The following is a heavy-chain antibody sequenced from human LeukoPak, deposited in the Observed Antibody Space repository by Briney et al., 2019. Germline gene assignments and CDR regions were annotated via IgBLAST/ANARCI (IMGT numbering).Heavy chain of an antibody. CDR3: AKGPCSDGTGYGFRFDP. CDR2: IKSDGTTK. D-gene: IGHD2-15*01. J-gene: IGHJ5*02. V-gene: IGHV3-74*01. Sequence: PGGSLRLSCAAFGFTFSSFAMAWVRQAPGKGLEWVSRIKSDGTTKGYPARVKRRSTISRDNAKNTLYLQMNSLRAEDTAVYYCAKGPCSDGTGYGFRFDPWGQGTLVTVS. CDR1: GFTFSSFA.